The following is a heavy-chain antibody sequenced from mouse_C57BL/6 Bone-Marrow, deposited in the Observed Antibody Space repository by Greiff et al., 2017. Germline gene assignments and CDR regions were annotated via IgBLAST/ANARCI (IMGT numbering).Heavy chain of an antibody. D-gene: IGHD1-1*01. Sequence: EVQGVESGGGLVQSGRSLRLSCATSGFTFSDFYMEWVRQAPGKGLEWIAASRNKANDYTTEYSASVKGRFIVSRDTSQSILYLQMNALRAEDTAIYYCARDASPYYYGSSYDWYFDVWGTGTTVTVSS. J-gene: IGHJ1*03. CDR2: SRNKANDYTT. V-gene: IGHV7-1*01. CDR3: ARDASPYYYGSSYDWYFDV. CDR1: GFTFSDFY.